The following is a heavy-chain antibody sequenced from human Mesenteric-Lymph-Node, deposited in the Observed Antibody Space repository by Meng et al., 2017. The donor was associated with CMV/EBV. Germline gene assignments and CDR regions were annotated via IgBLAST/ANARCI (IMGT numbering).Heavy chain of an antibody. CDR2: IPPSGGST. D-gene: IGHD2-2*02. V-gene: IGHV1-46*01. Sequence: ASVKVSCKASGYTFTSSYMHWVRQAPGQGLEWMGIIPPSGGSTSSAQQFQGRVTMTRDTSTSTVYMELSSLRSEDTAVYYCAAGIVVVPAAIQGRYYGMDVWGQGTTVTVSS. CDR3: AAGIVVVPAAIQGRYYGMDV. CDR1: GYTFTSSY. J-gene: IGHJ6*02.